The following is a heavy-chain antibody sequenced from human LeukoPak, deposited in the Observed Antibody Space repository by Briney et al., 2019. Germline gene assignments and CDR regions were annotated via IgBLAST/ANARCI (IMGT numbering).Heavy chain of an antibody. D-gene: IGHD2-2*01. J-gene: IGHJ4*02. CDR2: IKQDGSEK. Sequence: GGSLRLSCAASGFTFSSYWMSWVRQAPGKGLEWVANIKQDGSEKYYVDSVKGRFTISRDNAKNSLYLQMNSLRAEDTAVYYCARTVVPAAIHYFDYWGQGTLVTVSS. CDR3: ARTVVPAAIHYFDY. CDR1: GFTFSSYW. V-gene: IGHV3-7*01.